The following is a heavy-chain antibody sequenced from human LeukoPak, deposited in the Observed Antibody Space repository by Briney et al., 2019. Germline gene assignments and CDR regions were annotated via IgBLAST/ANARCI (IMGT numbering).Heavy chain of an antibody. D-gene: IGHD3-22*01. CDR1: GFTFNNFG. V-gene: IGHV3-30*02. CDR3: AKDRGKYLTWLLEEDFYYYYMDV. CDR2: IRYDESNR. J-gene: IGHJ6*03. Sequence: GGSLRLSCAASGFTFNNFGMHWVRQAPGRGLEWVASIRYDESNRYYGDSAKGRFTISRDNPKNTLYLQMNSLRGEDTAVYYCAKDRGKYLTWLLEEDFYYYYMDVWGKGTTVTVSS.